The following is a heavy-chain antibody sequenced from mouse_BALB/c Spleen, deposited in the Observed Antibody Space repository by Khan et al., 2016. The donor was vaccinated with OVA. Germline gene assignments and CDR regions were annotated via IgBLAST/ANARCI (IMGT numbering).Heavy chain of an antibody. V-gene: IGHV2-6-1*01. D-gene: IGHD2-10*01. J-gene: IGHJ4*01. Sequence: QVQLKQSGPGLVAPSQSLSITCTISGFSLTNYGIHWVRQPPGKGLEWLVLIWSDGTTTYNSALKSRLSISKDNSKSQVFLKMNRLQTDDTAMYYCARQPYYHYYLMDYWGQGTSVTVSS. CDR1: GFSLTNYG. CDR2: IWSDGTT. CDR3: ARQPYYHYYLMDY.